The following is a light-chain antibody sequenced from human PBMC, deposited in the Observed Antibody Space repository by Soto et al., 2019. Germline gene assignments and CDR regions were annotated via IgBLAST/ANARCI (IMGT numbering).Light chain of an antibody. J-gene: IGKJ1*01. Sequence: DIQMTQCPANLSGSVGDRVTITCRASQTISSWLAWYQQKPGKAPKLLIYKASTLKSGVPSRFSGSGSGTEFTLTISSLQPDDFATYSGQHYNSYSEAFGQGTKVDIK. CDR3: QHYNSYSEA. V-gene: IGKV1-5*03. CDR2: KAS. CDR1: QTISSW.